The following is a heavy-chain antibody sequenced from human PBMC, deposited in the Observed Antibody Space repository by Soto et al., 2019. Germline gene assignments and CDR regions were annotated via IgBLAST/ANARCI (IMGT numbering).Heavy chain of an antibody. CDR2: IWYDGSNK. D-gene: IGHD3-10*01. V-gene: IGHV3-33*01. CDR1: GFIFSTYG. J-gene: IGHJ6*02. Sequence: QVQLVESGGGVVQPGRSLRVSCAASGFIFSTYGMHWVRQAPGKGLEWVAVIWYDGSNKYYADSVKGRFTISRDNSKNTLYLQMNSLRAEDTAVYYCARDTTRAMVRIYYGMDVWGQGTTVTVSS. CDR3: ARDTTRAMVRIYYGMDV.